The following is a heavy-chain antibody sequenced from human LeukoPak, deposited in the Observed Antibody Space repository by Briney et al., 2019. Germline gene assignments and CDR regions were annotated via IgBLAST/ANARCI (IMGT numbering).Heavy chain of an antibody. CDR1: GGSFSGYY. J-gene: IGHJ5*02. V-gene: IGHV3-23*01. Sequence: ETLSLTCAVYGGSFSGYYWSWIRQPPGKGLEWVSAISGSGGSTYYADSVKGRFTISRDNSKNTLYLQMNSLRAEDTAVYYCAKGYYGDYVFDPWGQGTLVTVSS. CDR3: AKGYYGDYVFDP. D-gene: IGHD4-17*01. CDR2: ISGSGGST.